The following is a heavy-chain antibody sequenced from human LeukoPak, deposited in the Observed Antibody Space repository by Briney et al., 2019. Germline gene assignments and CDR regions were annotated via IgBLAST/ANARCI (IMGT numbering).Heavy chain of an antibody. Sequence: SETLSLTCTVSGYSIRSGFYWGWIRQPPGKGLEWIGNIYHSGITYYTPSLKSRVPISVDTSKNQFYLKLSSVTAADTPVYYCARQTGSGLFILPGGQGTLVTVSS. J-gene: IGHJ4*02. CDR1: GYSIRSGFY. CDR2: IYHSGIT. D-gene: IGHD3/OR15-3a*01. CDR3: ARQTGSGLFILP. V-gene: IGHV4-38-2*02.